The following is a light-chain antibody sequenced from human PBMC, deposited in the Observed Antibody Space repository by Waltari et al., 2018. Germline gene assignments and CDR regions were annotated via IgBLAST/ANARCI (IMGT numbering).Light chain of an antibody. V-gene: IGKV2-28*01. Sequence: DIVVTQSPLSLPVTPGEPASISCRSSQSLLHRNGNNSLDWYLQKPRQSPQLLIYLGSIRASGVPDRCSGSGSGTDFTLRISRVEAEDVGVYYCMQSLQSLWTFGPGTKVEIK. CDR1: QSLLHRNGNNS. CDR3: MQSLQSLWT. CDR2: LGS. J-gene: IGKJ1*01.